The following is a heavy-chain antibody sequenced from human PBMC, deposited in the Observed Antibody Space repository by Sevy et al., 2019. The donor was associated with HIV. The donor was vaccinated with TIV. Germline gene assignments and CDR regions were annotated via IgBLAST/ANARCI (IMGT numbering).Heavy chain of an antibody. CDR3: AKAGIAAAGTSWFDP. J-gene: IGHJ5*02. CDR2: INPSGGST. D-gene: IGHD6-13*01. V-gene: IGHV1-46*01. CDR1: GYTFTSYY. Sequence: ASVKVSCKASGYTFTSYYMHWVRQATGQGLEWMGIINPSGGSTSYAQKFQGRVTMTRDTSTSTVYMERSSLRSEDTAVYYCAKAGIAAAGTSWFDPWGQGTLVTVSS.